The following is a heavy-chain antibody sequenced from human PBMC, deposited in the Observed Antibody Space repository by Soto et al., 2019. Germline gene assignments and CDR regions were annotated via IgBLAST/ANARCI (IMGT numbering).Heavy chain of an antibody. V-gene: IGHV4-31*03. D-gene: IGHD2-15*01. CDR1: GGSISSGGYY. Sequence: SETLSLTCTVSGGSISSGGYYWSWIRQHPGKGLEWIGYIYYSGSTYYNPSLKSRVTISVDTSKNQFSLKLSSVTAADTAVYYCARGVVVVVAATLIGYFDYWGQGTLVTVSS. CDR2: IYYSGST. J-gene: IGHJ4*02. CDR3: ARGVVVVVAATLIGYFDY.